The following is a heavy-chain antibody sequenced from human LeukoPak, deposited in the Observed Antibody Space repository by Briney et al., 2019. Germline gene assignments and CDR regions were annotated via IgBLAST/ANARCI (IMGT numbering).Heavy chain of an antibody. CDR3: ARDKSNGRGLNAFDI. Sequence: SETLSLTCTVSGGSISSSSYYWGWIRQPPGKGLEWIGSIYYSGSTYYNPSLKSRVTISVDTSKNQFSLKLSSVTAADTAVYYCARDKSNGRGLNAFDIWGQGTMVTVSS. D-gene: IGHD3-10*01. CDR2: IYYSGST. CDR1: GGSISSSSYY. V-gene: IGHV4-39*02. J-gene: IGHJ3*02.